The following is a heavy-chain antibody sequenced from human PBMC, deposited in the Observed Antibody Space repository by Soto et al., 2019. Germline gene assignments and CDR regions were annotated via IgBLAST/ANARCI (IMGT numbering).Heavy chain of an antibody. CDR2: IWYDGSNK. CDR1: GFTFSSYG. Sequence: GGSLRLSCAASGFTFSSYGMHWVRQAPGKGLEWVAVIWYDGSNKYYADSVKGRFTISRDNSKNTLYLQMNSLRAEDTAVYYCARVNSYYDSSGRLPTSGYYYGMDVWGQGTTVTVSS. V-gene: IGHV3-33*01. CDR3: ARVNSYYDSSGRLPTSGYYYGMDV. J-gene: IGHJ6*02. D-gene: IGHD3-22*01.